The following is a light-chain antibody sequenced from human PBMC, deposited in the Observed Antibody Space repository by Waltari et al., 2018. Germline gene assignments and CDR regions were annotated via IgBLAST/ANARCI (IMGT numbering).Light chain of an antibody. Sequence: QSALTQPASVSGSPGQSITISCAGTSSDVGNYNLVSWYQQHAGEAPKLMIYAVNKRPSWVSNRFSGSKSGNTASLTISGLQAEDEADYYCCSYASGSTFVFGGGTKLTVL. CDR1: SSDVGNYNL. V-gene: IGLV2-23*02. CDR2: AVN. J-gene: IGLJ2*01. CDR3: CSYASGSTFV.